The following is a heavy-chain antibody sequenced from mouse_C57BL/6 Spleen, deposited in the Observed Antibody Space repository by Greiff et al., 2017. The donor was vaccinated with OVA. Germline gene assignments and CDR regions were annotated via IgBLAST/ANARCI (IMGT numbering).Heavy chain of an antibody. J-gene: IGHJ4*01. CDR1: GFTFSDYG. CDR3: ARHVFYAMDY. V-gene: IGHV5-17*01. CDR2: ISSGSSTI. Sequence: EVMLVESGGGLVKPGGSLKLSCAASGFTFSDYGMHWVRQAPEKGLEWVAYISSGSSTIYYADTVKGRFTISRDNAKNTLFLQMTSLRSEDTAMYYCARHVFYAMDYWGQGTSVTVSS.